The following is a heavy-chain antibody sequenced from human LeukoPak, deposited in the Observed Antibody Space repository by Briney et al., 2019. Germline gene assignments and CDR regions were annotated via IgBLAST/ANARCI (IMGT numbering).Heavy chain of an antibody. D-gene: IGHD4-17*01. CDR1: KFTFSNNA. Sequence: GGSLRLSCAASKFTFSNNAMSWVGKPPGKGLEWVSVISGSGGSTYYADSVKGRFTISRDNSKNTLYLQMNSLRAEDTAVYYCAKTDDYGDYDDYWGQGTLVTVSS. V-gene: IGHV3-23*01. J-gene: IGHJ4*02. CDR2: ISGSGGST. CDR3: AKTDDYGDYDDY.